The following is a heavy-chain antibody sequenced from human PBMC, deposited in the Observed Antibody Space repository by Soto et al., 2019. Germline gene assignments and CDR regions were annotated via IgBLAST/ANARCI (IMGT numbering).Heavy chain of an antibody. CDR1: GFSFSSYS. CDR3: ARGGRGLRGAFDI. D-gene: IGHD2-15*01. V-gene: IGHV3-30*09. J-gene: IGHJ3*02. CDR2: ISYNGLSQ. Sequence: VQLLESGGGVVQPGKSLRLSCAASGFSFSSYSLHWVRQAPGKGLEWVAVISYNGLSQFYADSVRGRLAISRDNAKNTLYLQMNSLRDEDTAVYFCARGGRGLRGAFDIWGQGTRVTVSS.